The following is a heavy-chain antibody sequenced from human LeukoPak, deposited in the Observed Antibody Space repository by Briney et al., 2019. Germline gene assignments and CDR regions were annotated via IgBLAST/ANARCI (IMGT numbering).Heavy chain of an antibody. CDR1: GFTFGDYA. D-gene: IGHD2-15*01. V-gene: IGHV3-11*01. Sequence: GGSLRLSCTASGFTFGDYAMSWIRQAPGKGLERVSYISSSGSTIYYADSVKGRFTISRDNAKNSLYLQMNSLRAEDTAVYYCARGYCSGGSCYRGYFDYWGQGTLVTVSS. J-gene: IGHJ4*02. CDR3: ARGYCSGGSCYRGYFDY. CDR2: ISSSGSTI.